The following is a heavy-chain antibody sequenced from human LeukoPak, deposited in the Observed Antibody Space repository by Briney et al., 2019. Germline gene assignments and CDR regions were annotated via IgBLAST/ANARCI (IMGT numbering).Heavy chain of an antibody. D-gene: IGHD3-16*01. CDR2: IYSGGST. CDR3: ARDNYDYVWGSYAVY. J-gene: IGHJ4*02. V-gene: IGHV3-53*01. CDR1: GFTVSSTY. Sequence: GGSLRLSCAASGFTVSSTYMSWVRQAPGKGLEWVSVIYSGGSTYYADSVKGRFTISRDNSKNTLYLQMNSLRAEDTAVYYCARDNYDYVWGSYAVYWGQGTLVTVSS.